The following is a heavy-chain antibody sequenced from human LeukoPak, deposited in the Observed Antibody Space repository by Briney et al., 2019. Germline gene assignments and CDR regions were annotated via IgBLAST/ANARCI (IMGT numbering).Heavy chain of an antibody. CDR3: XKGLKGGYYWFDY. J-gene: IGHJ4*02. CDR2: ISGSGGST. V-gene: IGHV3-23*01. CDR1: GFTSSSHT. D-gene: IGHD3-22*01. Sequence: GGSLRLSCAASGFTSSSHTMSWVRQAPGKGLEWVSAISGSGGSTNYADSVKGRFTISRDNSKNTLVLQMNSLRAEDTAVYYCXKGLKGGYYWFDYWGQGTLVTVSS.